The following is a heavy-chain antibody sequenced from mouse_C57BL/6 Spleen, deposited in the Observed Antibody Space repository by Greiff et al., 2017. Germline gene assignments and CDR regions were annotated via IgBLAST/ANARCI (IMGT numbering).Heavy chain of an antibody. CDR1: GFTFSSYT. Sequence: EVKVVESGGGLVKPGGSLKLSCAASGFTFSSYTMSWVRQTPEKRLEWVATISGGGGNTYYPDSVKGRFTISRDNAKNTLYLQMSSLRSEDTALYYCARQDYGYDFYAMDYWGQGTSVTVSS. CDR3: ARQDYGYDFYAMDY. V-gene: IGHV5-9*01. CDR2: ISGGGGNT. D-gene: IGHD2-2*01. J-gene: IGHJ4*01.